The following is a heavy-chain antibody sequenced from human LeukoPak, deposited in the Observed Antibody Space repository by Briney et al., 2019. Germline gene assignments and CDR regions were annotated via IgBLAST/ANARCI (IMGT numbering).Heavy chain of an antibody. Sequence: SGTLSLTCAVSGGSISSSNWWSWVRQPPGKGLEWIGEIYHSGSTNYNPSLKSRVTISVDTSKNQFSLKLSSVTAADTAVYYCARADIAVAGRRAFDYWGQGTLVTVSS. CDR2: IYHSGST. D-gene: IGHD6-19*01. CDR1: GGSISSSNW. J-gene: IGHJ4*02. CDR3: ARADIAVAGRRAFDY. V-gene: IGHV4-4*02.